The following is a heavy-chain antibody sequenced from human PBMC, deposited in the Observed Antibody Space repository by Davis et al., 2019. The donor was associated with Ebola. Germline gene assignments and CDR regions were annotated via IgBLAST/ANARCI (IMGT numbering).Heavy chain of an antibody. Sequence: PGGSLRLSCAGSGFTFSNYAMHWVRQAPGKGLEWVSYLSSSGTTIHYADSVKGRFTISADTAKTSLSLEMNSLRAEDTAVYYCARTPHRRAYYYDYYYYGIDVWGQGTTVTVSS. CDR1: GFTFSNYA. V-gene: IGHV3-48*03. J-gene: IGHJ6*02. CDR2: LSSSGTTI. D-gene: IGHD3-22*01. CDR3: ARTPHRRAYYYDYYYYGIDV.